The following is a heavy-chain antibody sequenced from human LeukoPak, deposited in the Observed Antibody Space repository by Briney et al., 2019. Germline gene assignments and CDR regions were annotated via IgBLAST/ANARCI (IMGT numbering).Heavy chain of an antibody. CDR2: INRDGSEK. J-gene: IGHJ4*02. V-gene: IGHV3-7*05. Sequence: PGGSLRLSCAASGFTFTTYWMSWLRQAPGKGLEWVANINRDGSEKYYVDSVEGRFTISRDNARNSLYLQLNSLRAEDTAVYYCARMTGGLWDYWGQGTLVTVSS. CDR1: GFTFTTYW. CDR3: ARMTGGLWDY. D-gene: IGHD2-15*01.